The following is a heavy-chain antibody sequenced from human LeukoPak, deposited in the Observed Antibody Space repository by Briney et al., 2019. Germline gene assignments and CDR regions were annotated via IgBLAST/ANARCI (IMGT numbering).Heavy chain of an antibody. J-gene: IGHJ4*02. D-gene: IGHD3-22*01. CDR2: ISYDGSNK. Sequence: PGGSLRLSCAASGFTFSSYAMHWVRQAPGKGLEWVAVISYDGSNKYYADSVKGRFTISRDNSKNTLYLQMNSLRAEDTAVYYCAKDYYDISGSRYDFWGQGTLVTVSS. CDR3: AKDYYDISGSRYDF. V-gene: IGHV3-30-3*01. CDR1: GFTFSSYA.